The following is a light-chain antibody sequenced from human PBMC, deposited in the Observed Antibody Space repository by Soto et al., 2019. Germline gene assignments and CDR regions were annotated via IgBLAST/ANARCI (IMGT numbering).Light chain of an antibody. J-gene: IGKJ1*01. Sequence: PGERATLSCRASQSVSTYLAWYQQKPGQAPRLLIYGASSRATGIPDRFSGSGSGTDFTLTISRLEPEDFAVYYCQQYGSSLWRFGEGTKVDIK. CDR2: GAS. CDR1: QSVSTY. V-gene: IGKV3-20*01. CDR3: QQYGSSLWR.